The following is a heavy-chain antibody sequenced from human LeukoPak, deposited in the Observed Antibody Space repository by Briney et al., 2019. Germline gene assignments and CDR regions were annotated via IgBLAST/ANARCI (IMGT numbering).Heavy chain of an antibody. D-gene: IGHD6-19*01. CDR2: INPNSGGT. CDR1: GYTFTGYH. Sequence: GASVKVSCKASGYTFTGYHMHWVRQAPGQGLEWMGRINPNSGGTNYAQKFQGRVTMTRDTSISTAYMELSRLRSDDTAVYYCARALPGIAVADVDYWGQGTLVTVSS. V-gene: IGHV1-2*06. CDR3: ARALPGIAVADVDY. J-gene: IGHJ4*02.